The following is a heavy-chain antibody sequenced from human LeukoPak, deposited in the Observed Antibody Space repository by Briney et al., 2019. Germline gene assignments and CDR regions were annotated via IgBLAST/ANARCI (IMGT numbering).Heavy chain of an antibody. D-gene: IGHD4-17*01. Sequence: SETLSLTCTVSGGSISSGGYSWSWIRQHPGKGLEWIGYIYYSGSTYYNPSFKSRVTISVDTSKNQFSLKLSSVTAADTAVYYCARDRGGDGDYVMDYWGQGTLVTVSS. CDR1: GGSISSGGYS. J-gene: IGHJ4*02. V-gene: IGHV4-31*03. CDR3: ARDRGGDGDYVMDY. CDR2: IYYSGST.